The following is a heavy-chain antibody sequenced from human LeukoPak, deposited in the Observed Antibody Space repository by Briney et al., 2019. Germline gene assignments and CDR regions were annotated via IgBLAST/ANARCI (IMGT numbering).Heavy chain of an antibody. D-gene: IGHD3-22*01. V-gene: IGHV4-4*07. Sequence: SETLSLTCIVSGGSISSCSWSWIRQPAGKGLEWIGRIHTSGSTNYNPSLKSRVTMSVDTSKNQFSLKLSSVTAADTAVYYCARDASCYYDGSGCYLGYWGQGTLVTVSS. J-gene: IGHJ4*02. CDR1: GGSISSCS. CDR2: IHTSGST. CDR3: ARDASCYYDGSGCYLGY.